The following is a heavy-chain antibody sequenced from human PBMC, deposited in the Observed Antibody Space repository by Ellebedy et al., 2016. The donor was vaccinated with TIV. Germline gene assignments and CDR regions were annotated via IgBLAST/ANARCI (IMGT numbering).Heavy chain of an antibody. J-gene: IGHJ4*02. CDR2: KHPSGTS. D-gene: IGHD3-10*01. CDR1: GGSLSSAGFQ. CDR3: EDYRGVIDF. Sequence: SETLSLXXSVSGGSLSSAGFQWSWVRQPPGKGLEWIGLKHPSGTSTYDPSLNSRATISLDTSKNQFSLRLTSLTAADTAVYYCEDYRGVIDFWGQGTLVTVSS. V-gene: IGHV4-61*08.